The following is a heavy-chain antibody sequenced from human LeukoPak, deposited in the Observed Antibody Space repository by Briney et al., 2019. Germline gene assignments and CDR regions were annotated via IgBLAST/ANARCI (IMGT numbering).Heavy chain of an antibody. D-gene: IGHD6-19*01. CDR2: ILPIFGTA. CDR1: GGTFSSYA. Sequence: ASVKVSCKASGGTFSSYAISWVRQAPGQGLEWMGGILPIFGTANYAQKFQGRVMITADESTSTAYMELSSLRSEDTAMYYCARAPYSSGGSTNYYYYYYMDVWGKGTTVTVSS. V-gene: IGHV1-69*13. J-gene: IGHJ6*03. CDR3: ARAPYSSGGSTNYYYYYYMDV.